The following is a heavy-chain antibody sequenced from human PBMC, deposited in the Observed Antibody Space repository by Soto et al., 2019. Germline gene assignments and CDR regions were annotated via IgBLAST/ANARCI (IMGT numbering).Heavy chain of an antibody. D-gene: IGHD1-26*01. Sequence: QVHVKKSGPGLVKPSETLSLSCTVSSGPSSSHNWGWIRQPPGRGLEWIGYVYYTGGTSYNPSLKSRVTISADTSTNHISLTLSSVTAADTAVYYCVRQGIDYLHGLVDVWGQGTTVSVSS. J-gene: IGHJ6*02. CDR2: VYYTGGT. CDR3: VRQGIDYLHGLVDV. CDR1: SGPSSSHN. V-gene: IGHV4-59*08.